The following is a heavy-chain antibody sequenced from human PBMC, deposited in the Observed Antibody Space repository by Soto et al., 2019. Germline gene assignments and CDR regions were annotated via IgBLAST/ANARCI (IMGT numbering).Heavy chain of an antibody. J-gene: IGHJ4*02. D-gene: IGHD4-17*01. V-gene: IGHV3-7*01. Sequence: ETLSLTCAVSGGSISSGDWCWSWVRQAPGKGLEWVANIKEDGSEKYYVDSVKGRFTISRDNAKNSLYLQMNSLGAEDTARYYCARAQDGFHYWGQGTLVTVSS. CDR1: GGSISSGDWC. CDR2: IKEDGSEK. CDR3: ARAQDGFHY.